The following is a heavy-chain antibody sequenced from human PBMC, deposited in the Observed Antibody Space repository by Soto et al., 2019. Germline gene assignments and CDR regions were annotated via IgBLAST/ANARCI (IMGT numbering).Heavy chain of an antibody. Sequence: QVQLVQSGAELKKPGASVKVSCKASGYTFSNYDMNWVRQATGQGPEWIGWVNPNNGDIGYAQKFQCRVTLTTDISTTTAYMELTSLRSEDTAIYYCAKVSRKGSAIDFDYWGQGTLITVSS. CDR1: GYTFSNYD. CDR3: AKVSRKGSAIDFDY. V-gene: IGHV1-8*01. J-gene: IGHJ4*02. CDR2: VNPNNGDI. D-gene: IGHD3-10*01.